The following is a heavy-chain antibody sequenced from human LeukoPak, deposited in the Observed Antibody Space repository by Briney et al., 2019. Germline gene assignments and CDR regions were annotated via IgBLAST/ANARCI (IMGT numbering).Heavy chain of an antibody. CDR2: ISAYNGNT. D-gene: IGHD5-18*01. CDR1: GYTFTSYG. V-gene: IGHV1-18*01. Sequence: ASVKVSCKASGYTFTSYGISWVRQAPGQGLEWMGWISAYNGNTNYAQKLQGRVTMTTDTSTSTAYMELRSLRSDDTAVYYCARARIQLWLPDYGMDVWGQGTTVTVSS. CDR3: ARARIQLWLPDYGMDV. J-gene: IGHJ6*02.